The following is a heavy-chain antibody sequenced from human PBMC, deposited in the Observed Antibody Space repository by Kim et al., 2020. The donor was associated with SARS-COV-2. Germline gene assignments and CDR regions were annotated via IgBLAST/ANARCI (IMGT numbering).Heavy chain of an antibody. CDR3: ARLYYDSSGYYYYFDY. D-gene: IGHD3-22*01. CDR1: GGSISSYY. Sequence: SETLSLTCTVSGGSISSYYWSWIRQPPGKGLEWIGYIYYSGSTNYNPSLKSRVTISVDTSKNQFSLKLSSVTAADTAVYYCARLYYDSSGYYYYFDYWGQGTLVTVSS. J-gene: IGHJ4*02. V-gene: IGHV4-59*08. CDR2: IYYSGST.